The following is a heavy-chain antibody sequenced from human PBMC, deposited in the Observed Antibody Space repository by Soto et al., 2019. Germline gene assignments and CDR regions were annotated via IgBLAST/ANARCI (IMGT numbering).Heavy chain of an antibody. CDR2: IYYSGST. D-gene: IGHD4-4*01. Sequence: SETLSLTCTVSGSSISSSSYYWGWIRQPPGKGLEWIGSIYYSGSTYYNPSLKSRVTISVDTSKNQFSLKLSSVTAADTAVYYCARLKGMTTDFNYYYGMDVWGQGTTVTVS. CDR1: GSSISSSSYY. V-gene: IGHV4-39*01. CDR3: ARLKGMTTDFNYYYGMDV. J-gene: IGHJ6*02.